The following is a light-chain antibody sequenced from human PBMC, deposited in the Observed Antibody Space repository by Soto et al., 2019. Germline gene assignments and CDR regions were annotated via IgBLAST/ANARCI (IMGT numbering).Light chain of an antibody. CDR2: AAS. CDR1: QSISSY. Sequence: DIQMTQSPSSLSASVGDRVTITCRASQSISSYLIWYQQKPGKAPTLLIYAASSLQSGVASRFSGSGSGTDFTLTISRLQPEDFATYYWQQSYSTPWTFDQGTKVEIK. CDR3: QQSYSTPWT. V-gene: IGKV1-39*01. J-gene: IGKJ1*01.